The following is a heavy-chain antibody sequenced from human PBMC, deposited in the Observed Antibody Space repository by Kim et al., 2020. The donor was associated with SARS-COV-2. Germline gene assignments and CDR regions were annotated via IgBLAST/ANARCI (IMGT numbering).Heavy chain of an antibody. J-gene: IGHJ4*02. CDR3: ARRAGSTSDITRVDY. Sequence: GESLKISCKGSGYSFTSYWIDWVRQMPGKGLEWMGIIYPGDSDTRYSPSFQGQVTISADKSTSTAYLQWSSLKASDTAMYYCARRAGSTSDITRVDYWGQGTLVTVSS. D-gene: IGHD2-15*01. CDR1: GYSFTSYW. V-gene: IGHV5-51*01. CDR2: IYPGDSDT.